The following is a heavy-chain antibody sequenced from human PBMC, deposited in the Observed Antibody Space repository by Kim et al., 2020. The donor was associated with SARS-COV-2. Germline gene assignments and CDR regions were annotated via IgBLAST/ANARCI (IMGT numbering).Heavy chain of an antibody. J-gene: IGHJ4*02. CDR3: ARDLGKWELLEVSYFDY. Sequence: FQGRVTITRDTSASTAYMELSSLRSEDTAVYYCARDLGKWELLEVSYFDYWGQGTLVTVSS. V-gene: IGHV1-3*01. D-gene: IGHD1-26*01.